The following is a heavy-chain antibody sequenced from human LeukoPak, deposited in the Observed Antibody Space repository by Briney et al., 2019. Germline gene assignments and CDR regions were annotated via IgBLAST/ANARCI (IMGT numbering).Heavy chain of an antibody. CDR2: IIPIFGTA. V-gene: IGHV1-69*06. CDR3: AGTPTRDCSSTSCFQFDY. D-gene: IGHD2-2*01. CDR1: GGTFSSYA. J-gene: IGHJ4*02. Sequence: SVKVSCKASGGTFSSYAISWVRQAPGQGLEWMGGIIPIFGTANYAQKFQGRVTITADKSTSTAYMELSSLRSEDTAVYYCAGTPTRDCSSTSCFQFDYWGQGTLVTVSS.